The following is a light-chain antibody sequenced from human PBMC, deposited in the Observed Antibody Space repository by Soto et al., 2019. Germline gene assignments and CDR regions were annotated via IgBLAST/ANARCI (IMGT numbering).Light chain of an antibody. Sequence: EMVMTQSPAILSVSPGESATLSCRASQSVNSNYLAWYQQHPGQPPRLLIYGISTRATGIPARFSGSGSGTDFTLTISRLEPEDFAVYYCQQYGSSPRTFGQGTKVDI. CDR2: GIS. CDR1: QSVNSNY. V-gene: IGKV3-20*01. J-gene: IGKJ1*01. CDR3: QQYGSSPRT.